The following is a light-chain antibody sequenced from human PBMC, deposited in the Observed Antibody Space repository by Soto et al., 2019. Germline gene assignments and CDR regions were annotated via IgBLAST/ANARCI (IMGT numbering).Light chain of an antibody. CDR2: DVL. V-gene: IGLV2-11*01. CDR3: CSYAGSYTGV. CDR1: SSDVGGYNY. Sequence: QSALTQPRSVSGSPGQSVTISCTGTSSDVGGYNYVSWYQQHPGKAPKLIIYDVLKRPSGVPDRFSGSKSGNTASLTISGLQAEDEADYYCCSYAGSYTGVFGGGTKLTVL. J-gene: IGLJ3*02.